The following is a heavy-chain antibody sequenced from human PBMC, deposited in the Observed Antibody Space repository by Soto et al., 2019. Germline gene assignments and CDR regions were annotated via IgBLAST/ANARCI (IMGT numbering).Heavy chain of an antibody. J-gene: IGHJ6*03. V-gene: IGHV4-59*08. CDR1: GGYISSYC. CDR3: ARLGRDYDFWSGYYGPYYYYYMDV. D-gene: IGHD3-3*01. Sequence: SETMCVTWTVAGGYISSYCWSWIRKKTGKGLEWIGYIYYSGSTNYNPSLKSRVTISVDTSKNQFSLKLSSVTAADTAVYYCARLGRDYDFWSGYYGPYYYYYMDVWGKGTTVTVSS. CDR2: IYYSGST.